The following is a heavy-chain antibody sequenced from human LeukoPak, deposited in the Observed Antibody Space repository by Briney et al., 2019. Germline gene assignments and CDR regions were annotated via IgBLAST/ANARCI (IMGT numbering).Heavy chain of an antibody. D-gene: IGHD1-14*01. Sequence: PGGSLRLSCAASGFTFSSYAMSWVRQAPRKGLEWVSAISGSGGSTYYADSVKGRFTISRDNSKNTLYLQMNSLRAEDTAVYYCAKDQFGITGTTGAFDIWGQGTMVTVSS. CDR1: GFTFSSYA. J-gene: IGHJ3*02. V-gene: IGHV3-23*01. CDR3: AKDQFGITGTTGAFDI. CDR2: ISGSGGST.